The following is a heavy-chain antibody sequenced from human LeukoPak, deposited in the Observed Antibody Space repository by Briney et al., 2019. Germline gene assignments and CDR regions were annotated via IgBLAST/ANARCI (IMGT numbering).Heavy chain of an antibody. Sequence: KSSETLSLTCAVYGGSFSGYYWSWIRQPPGKGLEWIGEINHSGSTNYNPSLKSRVTISVDTSKNQFSLKLSSVTAADTAVYYCARDSARYYDYVWGVGFDPWGQGTLVTVSS. CDR3: ARDSARYYDYVWGVGFDP. CDR2: INHSGST. J-gene: IGHJ5*02. V-gene: IGHV4-34*01. D-gene: IGHD3-16*01. CDR1: GGSFSGYY.